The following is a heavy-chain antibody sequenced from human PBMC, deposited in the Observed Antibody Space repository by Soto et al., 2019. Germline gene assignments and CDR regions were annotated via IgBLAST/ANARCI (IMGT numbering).Heavy chain of an antibody. CDR3: ARRSSGSGTYYFDS. V-gene: IGHV3-9*01. D-gene: IGHD3-10*01. CDR1: GFTFDDYS. CDR2: INWNSDSM. Sequence: EVQLVESGGGLVQPGRSLRLSCAASGFTFDDYSMYWVRQAPGKGLEYVSGINWNSDSMVYADSVKGRFTISRDNXXNSRYLQMNSLRADDTALYYCARRSSGSGTYYFDSWGQGTLVTVSS. J-gene: IGHJ4*02.